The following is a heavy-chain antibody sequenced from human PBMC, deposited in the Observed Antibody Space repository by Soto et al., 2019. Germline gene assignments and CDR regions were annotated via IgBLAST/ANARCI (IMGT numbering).Heavy chain of an antibody. CDR3: ARDRAHLAESRGRIGY. V-gene: IGHV4-30-4*01. Sequence: QVQLQESGPGLVKPSQTLSLTCTVSGGSISSGDQYWTWIRQPPGKGLEWIGYIDYSGRAFYNPSLKSRLIISLDTSMNQCSLKLTSVSAAATAVYYCARDRAHLAESRGRIGYWGRGILVTVSS. J-gene: IGHJ4*02. D-gene: IGHD6-19*01. CDR2: IDYSGRA. CDR1: GGSISSGDQY.